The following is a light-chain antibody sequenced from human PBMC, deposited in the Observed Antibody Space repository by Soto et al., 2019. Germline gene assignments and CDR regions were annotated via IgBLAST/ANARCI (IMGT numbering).Light chain of an antibody. Sequence: DIQIAQSPSTLSASVGDRVTITCRASQSISSWLAWYQQTKGKAPKILIYKASTLKGGVPSRFRGSGSRTEFTLTISRLQPDDVETYYCQHYNSYSEAFGQGTKVDIK. CDR3: QHYNSYSEA. CDR1: QSISSW. CDR2: KAS. J-gene: IGKJ1*01. V-gene: IGKV1-5*03.